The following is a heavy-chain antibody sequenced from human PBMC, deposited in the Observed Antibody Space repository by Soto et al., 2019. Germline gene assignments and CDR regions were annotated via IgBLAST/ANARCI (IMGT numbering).Heavy chain of an antibody. CDR2: FIPIFRTL. CDR3: VRDSRIYYTDPHAEFVASDDAV. D-gene: IGHD3-22*01. V-gene: IGHV1-69*01. CDR1: GGIFGSHG. Sequence: QVQLIQSEAEVKKPGSSVRVSCTASGGIFGSHGFSWVRQAPGQRLEWVGGFIPIFRTLTYTEKFQARVRIDADESTHTVYLDLSSLRYEDTAVYYCVRDSRIYYTDPHAEFVASDDAVWGQGTRVSVSS. J-gene: IGHJ3*01.